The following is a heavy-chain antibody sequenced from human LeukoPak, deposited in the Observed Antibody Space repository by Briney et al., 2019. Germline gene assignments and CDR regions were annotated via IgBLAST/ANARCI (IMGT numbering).Heavy chain of an antibody. V-gene: IGHV3-7*01. CDR3: ARDRKDYGGNHKGYYYMDV. CDR1: GYSISSGYY. Sequence: ETLSLTCTVSGYSISSGYYWGWIRQPPGKGLEWVANIKQDGSEKYYVDSVKGRFTISRDNAKNSLYLQMNSLRAEDTAVYYCARDRKDYGGNHKGYYYMDVWGKGTTVTVSS. CDR2: IKQDGSEK. D-gene: IGHD4-23*01. J-gene: IGHJ6*03.